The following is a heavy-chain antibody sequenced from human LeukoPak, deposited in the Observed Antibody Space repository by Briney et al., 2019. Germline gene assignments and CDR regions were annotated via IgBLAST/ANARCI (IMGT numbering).Heavy chain of an antibody. CDR1: GYTFTGYY. J-gene: IGHJ4*02. D-gene: IGHD3-3*01. CDR3: ARDRVRFLEWLSLGF. V-gene: IGHV1-18*04. CDR2: ISAYNGNT. Sequence: ASVKVSCKASGYTFTGYYMHWVRQAPGQGLEWMGWISAYNGNTNYAQKLQGRVTMTTDTSTSTAYMELRSLRSDDTAVYYCARDRVRFLEWLSLGFWGQGTLVTVSS.